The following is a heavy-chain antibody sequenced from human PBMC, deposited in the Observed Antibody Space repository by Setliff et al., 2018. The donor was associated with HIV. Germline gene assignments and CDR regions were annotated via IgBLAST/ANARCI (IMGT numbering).Heavy chain of an antibody. CDR2: IDRDGSET. D-gene: IGHD3-10*01. Sequence: GGSLRLSCVASRFTFNDYWMRWVRQAPGKGLEWVANIDRDGSETNYVDSVKGRFTIFRDNAKSSMYLQMNSLRVEDTAIYYCARKFRPGHGVDVWGQGTTVTVSS. V-gene: IGHV3-7*01. CDR3: ARKFRPGHGVDV. CDR1: RFTFNDYW. J-gene: IGHJ6*02.